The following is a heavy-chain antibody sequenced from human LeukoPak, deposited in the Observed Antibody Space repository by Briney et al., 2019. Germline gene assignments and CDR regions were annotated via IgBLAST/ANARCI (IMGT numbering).Heavy chain of an antibody. CDR1: GFTFNIYG. D-gene: IGHD5-24*01. CDR2: ISHDSGTI. V-gene: IGHV3-48*04. CDR3: ARATRNGYDY. Sequence: GGSLRLSCAASGFTFNIYGVNWVRQAPGKGPEWVSYISHDSGTIYYAASVMGRFTMSRDNAKNSLFLQMNSLRAEDTAVYYCARATRNGYDYWGRGTLVTVSS. J-gene: IGHJ4*02.